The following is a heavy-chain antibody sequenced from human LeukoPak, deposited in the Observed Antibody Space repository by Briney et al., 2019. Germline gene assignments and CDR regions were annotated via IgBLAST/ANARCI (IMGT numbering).Heavy chain of an antibody. CDR3: AKVPAAMGYFDY. CDR1: GGSFSGYY. D-gene: IGHD2-2*01. CDR2: INHGGST. V-gene: IGHV4-34*01. Sequence: SETLSPTCAVYGGSFSGYYWSWIRQPPGKGLEWIGEINHGGSTNYNPSLKSRVTISVDTSKNQFSLKLSSVTAADTAVYYCAKVPAAMGYFDYWGQGTLVTVSS. J-gene: IGHJ4*02.